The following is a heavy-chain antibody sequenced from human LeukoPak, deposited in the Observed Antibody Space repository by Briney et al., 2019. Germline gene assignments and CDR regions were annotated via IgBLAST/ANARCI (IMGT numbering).Heavy chain of an antibody. V-gene: IGHV3-15*01. J-gene: IGHJ4*02. Sequence: KTGGSLRLSCAASGFSFSNAWMSWVRQAPGKGLEWVGRIKSKTHGGTTDYAAPVKGRFAISRDDSKDTLYLQMNALKTEDTAEYYCSTDEWSWGQGTLVTVSS. D-gene: IGHD3-3*01. CDR2: IKSKTHGGTT. CDR3: STDEWS. CDR1: GFSFSNAW.